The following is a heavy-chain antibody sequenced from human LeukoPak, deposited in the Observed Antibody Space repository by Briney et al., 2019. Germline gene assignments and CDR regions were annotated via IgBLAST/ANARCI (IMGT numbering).Heavy chain of an antibody. D-gene: IGHD6-19*01. V-gene: IGHV4-34*01. Sequence: PSETLSLTCAVYGGSFSGYYWSWIRQPPGKGLEWIGEINHSGSTDYNPSLKSRVTISVDTSKNQFSLKLSSVTAADTAVYYCARGPAYSSGWYDYWGQGTLVTVSS. CDR2: INHSGST. J-gene: IGHJ4*02. CDR1: GGSFSGYY. CDR3: ARGPAYSSGWYDY.